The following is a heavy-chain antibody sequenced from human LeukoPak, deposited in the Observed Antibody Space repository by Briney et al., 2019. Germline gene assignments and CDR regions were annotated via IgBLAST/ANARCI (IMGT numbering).Heavy chain of an antibody. CDR3: ARVGRSSWYTSWSEYFQH. J-gene: IGHJ1*01. V-gene: IGHV3-11*01. Sequence: GGSLRLPCAASGFTFSDYYMSWIRQAPGKGLEWVSYISSSGSTIYYADSVKGRFTISRDNAKNSLYLQMNSLRADDTAVYYCARVGRSSWYTSWSEYFQHWGQGTLVTVSS. CDR2: ISSSGSTI. D-gene: IGHD6-13*01. CDR1: GFTFSDYY.